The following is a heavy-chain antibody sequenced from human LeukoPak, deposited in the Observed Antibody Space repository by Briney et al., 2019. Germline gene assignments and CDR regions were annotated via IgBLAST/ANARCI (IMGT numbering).Heavy chain of an antibody. D-gene: IGHD3-22*01. CDR1: GGSISSSSYY. CDR2: IYYSGST. CDR3: ARDFEDYYDSSYGAFDI. J-gene: IGHJ3*02. Sequence: PSETLSLTCTVSGGSISSSSYYRGWIRQPPGKGLEWIGSIYYSGSTYYNPSLKSRVTISVDTSKNQFSLKLSSVTAADTAVYYCARDFEDYYDSSYGAFDIWGQGTMVTVSS. V-gene: IGHV4-39*07.